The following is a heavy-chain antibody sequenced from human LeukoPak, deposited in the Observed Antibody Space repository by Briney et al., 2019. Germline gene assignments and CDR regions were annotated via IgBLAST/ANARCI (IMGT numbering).Heavy chain of an antibody. Sequence: SETLSLTCTVSGGSVTSDSYYWSWIRQPPGKGLEWIGYIYYSGSTNYNPSLKSRVTISVDTSKNQFSLKLSSVTAADTAVYYCARGREYSSSWYALGYWGQGTLVTVSS. D-gene: IGHD6-13*01. CDR1: GGSVTSDSYY. V-gene: IGHV4-61*01. J-gene: IGHJ4*02. CDR3: ARGREYSSSWYALGY. CDR2: IYYSGST.